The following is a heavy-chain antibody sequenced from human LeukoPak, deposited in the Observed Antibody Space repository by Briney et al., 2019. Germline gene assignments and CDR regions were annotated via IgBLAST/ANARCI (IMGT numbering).Heavy chain of an antibody. CDR1: GGSISGYY. J-gene: IGHJ4*02. D-gene: IGHD3-10*01. Sequence: SETLSLTCTVSGGSISGYYWSWIRQPAGKGLEWIGRIYTSGSTSYNPSLKSRVTMSVDTSKNQFSLKLSSVTAADTAVYCCARDGDGSGSYNFWGQGTLVTVSS. CDR2: IYTSGST. CDR3: ARDGDGSGSYNF. V-gene: IGHV4-4*07.